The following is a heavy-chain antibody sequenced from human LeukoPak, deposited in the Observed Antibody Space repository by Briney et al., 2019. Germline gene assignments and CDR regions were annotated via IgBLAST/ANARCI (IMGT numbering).Heavy chain of an antibody. D-gene: IGHD2-2*02. V-gene: IGHV4-59*01. CDR1: GDSISGYY. J-gene: IGHJ4*02. CDR2: IYYSGST. CDR3: ARGSVYCSNISCYTY. Sequence: KPSETLSLTCTVSGDSISGYYWSWIRQPPGKGLEWIGYIYYSGSTNYNPSLKSRVTISVDTSKNQFSLKLSSVTAADTAVYYCARGSVYCSNISCYTYWGQGTLVTVSS.